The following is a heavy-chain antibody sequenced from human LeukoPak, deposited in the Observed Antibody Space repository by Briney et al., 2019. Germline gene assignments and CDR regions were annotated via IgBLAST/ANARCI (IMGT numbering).Heavy chain of an antibody. CDR1: GGTFSSYA. J-gene: IGHJ4*02. D-gene: IGHD2-2*01. CDR3: ARENIVVVPAAIRYFDY. V-gene: IGHV1-69*05. Sequence: SVKVSCKASGGTFSSYAISWVRQAPGQGLEWMGGIIPIFGTANYAQKFRGRVTITTDESTSTAYMELSSLRSEDTAVYYCARENIVVVPAAIRYFDYWGQGTLVTVSS. CDR2: IIPIFGTA.